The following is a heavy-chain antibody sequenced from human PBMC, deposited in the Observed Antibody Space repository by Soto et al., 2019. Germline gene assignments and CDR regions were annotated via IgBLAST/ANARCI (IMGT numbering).Heavy chain of an antibody. D-gene: IGHD4-17*01. CDR1: GGSISSGDYY. CDR2: IYYSGST. CDR3: ARNYGDPFYYYGMDV. J-gene: IGHJ6*02. Sequence: SETLSLTCTVSGGSISSGDYYWSWIRQPPGKGLEWIGYIYYSGSTYYDPSVKSRVTISVDTSKNQFSLKLRSVTAADTAVYYCARNYGDPFYYYGMDVWGQGTTVTVSS. V-gene: IGHV4-30-4*01.